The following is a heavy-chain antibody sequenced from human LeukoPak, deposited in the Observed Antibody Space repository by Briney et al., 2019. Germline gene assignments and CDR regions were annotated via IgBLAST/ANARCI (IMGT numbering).Heavy chain of an antibody. Sequence: ETLSLTCTVSGGSISSSNYYWGWIRQAPGKGLEWVSFIYSDNTHYSDSVKGRFTISRDNSKNTLYLQMNSLRAEDTAVYYCARRAGAYSHPYDYWGQGTLVTVSS. CDR2: IYSDNT. CDR1: GGSISSSNYY. D-gene: IGHD4/OR15-4a*01. V-gene: IGHV3-53*01. CDR3: ARRAGAYSHPYDY. J-gene: IGHJ4*02.